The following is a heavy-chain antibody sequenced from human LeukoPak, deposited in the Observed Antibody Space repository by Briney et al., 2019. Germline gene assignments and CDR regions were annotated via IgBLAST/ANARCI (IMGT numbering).Heavy chain of an antibody. D-gene: IGHD6-6*01. Sequence: ASVKVSCKASGYTFTSYAMNWVRQAPGQGLEWMGWINTNTGNPTYAQGFTGRFVFSLDTSVNTAYLQISSLTPEDTAMYFCARGKTIAARLLGYWGQGTLVTVSS. V-gene: IGHV7-4-1*02. CDR1: GYTFTSYA. J-gene: IGHJ4*02. CDR2: INTNTGNP. CDR3: ARGKTIAARLLGY.